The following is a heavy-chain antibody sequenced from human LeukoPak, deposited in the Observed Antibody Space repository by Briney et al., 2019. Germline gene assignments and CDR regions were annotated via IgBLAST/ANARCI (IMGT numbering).Heavy chain of an antibody. D-gene: IGHD3-10*01. J-gene: IGHJ5*02. CDR1: GFNFADHG. CDR3: AKDGVGSGTINWFDP. CDR2: IDWNGDIT. V-gene: IGHV3-20*04. Sequence: GGSLRLSCAASGFNFADHGMSWVRQAPGKGLEWVSGIDWNGDITGFADSVKGRFTISRDNSKNTVYLQMNSLRAEDTALYYCAKDGVGSGTINWFDPWGQGTLVSVSS.